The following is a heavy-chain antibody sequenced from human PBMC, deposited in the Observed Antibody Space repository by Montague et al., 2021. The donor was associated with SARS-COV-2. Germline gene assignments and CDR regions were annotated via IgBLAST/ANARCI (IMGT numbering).Heavy chain of an antibody. V-gene: IGHV4-34*01. CDR1: GGSIIPYA. D-gene: IGHD5-12*01. Sequence: SETLSLTCGVSGGSIIPYAWSWMRLPPGTGLERNGENNFKDITNYTSSLTSRVTISVATSKRQFALILKNVTAADTAVYYCALARGSGYCSLWGQGSLVIVSS. J-gene: IGHJ4*02. CDR3: ALARGSGYCSL. CDR2: NNFKDIT.